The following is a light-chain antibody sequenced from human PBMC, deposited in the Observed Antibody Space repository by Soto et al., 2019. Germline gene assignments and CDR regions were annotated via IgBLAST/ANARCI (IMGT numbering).Light chain of an antibody. CDR3: SSYTTTSTLV. J-gene: IGLJ3*02. CDR1: NRDVGSYNL. V-gene: IGLV2-14*01. CDR2: EVR. Sequence: QSALTQPASVSGSPGQSITIACTGTNRDVGSYNLVSWYQQRPGEAPKLIISEVRNRPSGISYRFTGSKSGNTASLTISGLQAKDEADYYCSSYTTTSTLVFGGGTQLTVL.